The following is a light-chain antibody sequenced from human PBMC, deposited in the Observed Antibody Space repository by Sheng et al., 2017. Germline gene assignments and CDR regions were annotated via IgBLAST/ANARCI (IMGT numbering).Light chain of an antibody. V-gene: IGKV3-20*01. J-gene: IGKJ3*01. CDR2: GAS. CDR1: QSVSTY. Sequence: EIVMTQSPGTLSVSPGERATLSCRASQSVSTYLAWYQQKPGQAPRLLIYGASSRATGIPDRFSGSGSGTDFALTISRLEPEDFAVYYCQQYHSSPFTFGPGTKVDIK. CDR3: QQYHSSPFT.